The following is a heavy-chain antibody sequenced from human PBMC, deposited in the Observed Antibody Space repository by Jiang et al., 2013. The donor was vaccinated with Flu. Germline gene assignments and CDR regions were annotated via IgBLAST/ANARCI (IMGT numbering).Heavy chain of an antibody. Sequence: GGGVVQPGRSLRLSCAASGFTFSSYGMHWVRQAPGKGLEWVAVIWYDGSNKYYADSVKGRFTISRDNSKNTLYLQMNSLRAEDTAVYYCARDRANGYYEVYYYYYGMDVWGKGTTVTVSS. CDR3: ARDRANGYYEVYYYYYGMDV. CDR2: IWYDGSNK. J-gene: IGHJ6*04. V-gene: IGHV3-33*01. D-gene: IGHD3-3*01. CDR1: GFTFSSYG.